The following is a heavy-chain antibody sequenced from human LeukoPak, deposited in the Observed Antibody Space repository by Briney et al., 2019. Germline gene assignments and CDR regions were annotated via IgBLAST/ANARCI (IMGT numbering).Heavy chain of an antibody. CDR2: IKQDGSEK. V-gene: IGHV3-7*01. J-gene: IGHJ5*02. Sequence: GGSLRLSCAASGFTFSDYYMSWIRQAPGKGLEWVANIKQDGSEKYYVDSVKGRFTISRDNAKNSLYLQMNSLRAEDTAVYYCAREGYCSGGSCYNWFDPWGQGTLVTVSS. CDR1: GFTFSDYY. D-gene: IGHD2-15*01. CDR3: AREGYCSGGSCYNWFDP.